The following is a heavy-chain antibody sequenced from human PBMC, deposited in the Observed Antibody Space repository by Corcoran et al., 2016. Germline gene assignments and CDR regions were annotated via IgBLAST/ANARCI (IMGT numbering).Heavy chain of an antibody. V-gene: IGHV5-51*01. CDR2: IYPGYSDT. Sequence: EVQLVQSGAEVKKPGESLKISCKGSGYSFTSYWIGWVRQMSGKGLEWMGIIYPGYSDTRYSPSFQGQVTISADKSISTAYLQWSSLTASDTAKYYFASSHADCSSTSCLDAFDIWGQGTMVTGSS. D-gene: IGHD2-2*01. CDR3: ASSHADCSSTSCLDAFDI. CDR1: GYSFTSYW. J-gene: IGHJ3*02.